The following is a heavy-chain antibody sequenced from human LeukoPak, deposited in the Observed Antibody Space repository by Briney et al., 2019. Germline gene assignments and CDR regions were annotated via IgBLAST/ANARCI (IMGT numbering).Heavy chain of an antibody. V-gene: IGHV3-21*01. CDR2: ISSSSSYI. Sequence: GGSLRLSCAASGFTFSSYSMNWVRQAPGKGLEWVSSISSSSSYIYYADSMKGRFTISRDNAKNSLYLQMNSLRAEDTAVYYCARVYCSSTSCLLDYWGQGTLVTVSS. CDR3: ARVYCSSTSCLLDY. D-gene: IGHD2-2*01. CDR1: GFTFSSYS. J-gene: IGHJ4*02.